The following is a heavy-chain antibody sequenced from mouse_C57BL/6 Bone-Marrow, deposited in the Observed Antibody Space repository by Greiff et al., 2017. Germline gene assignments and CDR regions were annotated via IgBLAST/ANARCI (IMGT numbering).Heavy chain of an antibody. Sequence: QVQLQQSGAELVKPGASVKMSCKASGYTFTTYPMAWLKQNHGKSLEWIGNFHPYIDDTKSNETFKGKATLTVEKSSSTVYLELRRLTSDDSAVYCCARGGNYGWYWFDYWGQGTTLTVSA. CDR2: FHPYIDDT. CDR3: ARGGNYGWYWFDY. D-gene: IGHD2-1*01. J-gene: IGHJ2*01. V-gene: IGHV1-47*01. CDR1: GYTFTTYP.